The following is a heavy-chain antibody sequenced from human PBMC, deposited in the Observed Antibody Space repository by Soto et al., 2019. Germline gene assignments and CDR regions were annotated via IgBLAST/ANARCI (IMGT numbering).Heavy chain of an antibody. CDR1: GFTFSTYG. J-gene: IGHJ6*02. Sequence: PVGSLRLSCAASGFTFSTYGMHWVHQAPGKGLEWVAVISDDGSNKFYADSVKGRFTISRDNSKNTLYLQMNSLRAEDTAVYYCAKTPYYNFWSGYYNYYYYGMDVWGQGTTVTVSS. V-gene: IGHV3-30*18. CDR3: AKTPYYNFWSGYYNYYYYGMDV. CDR2: ISDDGSNK. D-gene: IGHD3-3*01.